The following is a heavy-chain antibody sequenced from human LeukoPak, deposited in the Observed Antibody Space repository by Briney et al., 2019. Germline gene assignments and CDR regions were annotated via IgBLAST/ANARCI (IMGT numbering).Heavy chain of an antibody. CDR3: ALGCSSTSCPTEDYYYYGMDV. V-gene: IGHV1-69*13. Sequence: SVKVSCKASGYTFTSYDLNWVRQATGQGLEWMGGIIPIFGTANYAQKFQGRVTITADESTSTAYMELSSLRSEDTAVYYCALGCSSTSCPTEDYYYYGMDVWGQGTTVTVSS. CDR2: IIPIFGTA. J-gene: IGHJ6*02. CDR1: GYTFTSYD. D-gene: IGHD2-2*01.